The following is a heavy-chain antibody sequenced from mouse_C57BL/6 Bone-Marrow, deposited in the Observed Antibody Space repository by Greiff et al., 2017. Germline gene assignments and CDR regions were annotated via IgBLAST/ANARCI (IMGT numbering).Heavy chain of an antibody. V-gene: IGHV1-81*01. Sequence: VQLQQSGAELARPGASVKLSCKASGYTFTSYGISWVKQRTGQGLEWIGKIYPRSGNTYYNEKFKGKATLTADKSSSTAYMELSWLTSEGSAVYFCASAPYYYSSSFYYAIDYWGQGTSVTVSS. CDR1: GYTFTSYG. J-gene: IGHJ4*01. CDR2: IYPRSGNT. D-gene: IGHD1-1*01. CDR3: ASAPYYYSSSFYYAIDY.